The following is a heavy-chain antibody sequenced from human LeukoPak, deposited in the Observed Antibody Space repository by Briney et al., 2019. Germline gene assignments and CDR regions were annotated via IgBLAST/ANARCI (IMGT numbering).Heavy chain of an antibody. CDR1: GYTFTGYY. Sequence: ASVKVSCKASGYTFTGYYMHWVRQAPGQGLEWMGWINPNSGGTNYAQKLQDRVTMTTDTSTSTAYMELRSLRSDDTAVYYCARTNVYYYASSDYYPYFDYWAQGTLVTVSS. V-gene: IGHV1-2*02. J-gene: IGHJ4*02. CDR3: ARTNVYYYASSDYYPYFDY. D-gene: IGHD3-22*01. CDR2: INPNSGGT.